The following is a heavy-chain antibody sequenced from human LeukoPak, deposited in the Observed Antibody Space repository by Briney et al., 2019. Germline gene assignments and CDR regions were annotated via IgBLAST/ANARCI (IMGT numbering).Heavy chain of an antibody. CDR3: ARVGGYDLSFFDY. CDR2: IASDGSST. Sequence: GGSLRLSCAASGFTFSSYWMNWVRQAPGKGLVWVSRIASDGSSTTYADSVKGRFSISRDNAKNTLYLQMNSLRAEDTAVYYCARVGGYDLSFFDYWGQGTLVTVSS. J-gene: IGHJ4*02. D-gene: IGHD5-12*01. V-gene: IGHV3-74*01. CDR1: GFTFSSYW.